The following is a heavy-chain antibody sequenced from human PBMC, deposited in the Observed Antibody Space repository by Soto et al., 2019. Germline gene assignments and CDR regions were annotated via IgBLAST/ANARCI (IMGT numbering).Heavy chain of an antibody. CDR3: ARGINYYDSGDDAFDI. D-gene: IGHD3-10*01. J-gene: IGHJ3*02. CDR1: GYTFTSYD. V-gene: IGHV1-8*01. Sequence: QVQLVQSGAEVKKPWASVKVSCKASGYTFTSYDINWVRQATGHGLEWMGWMNPNSGNTGYAQKFQGRVTMTRNTSMSTAYMELSSLRSEDTAVYYCARGINYYDSGDDAFDIWGQGTMVTVSS. CDR2: MNPNSGNT.